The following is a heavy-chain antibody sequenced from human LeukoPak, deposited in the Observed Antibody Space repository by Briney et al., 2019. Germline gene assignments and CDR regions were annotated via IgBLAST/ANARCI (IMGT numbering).Heavy chain of an antibody. D-gene: IGHD6-19*01. J-gene: IGHJ4*02. Sequence: TGGFLRLSCVASGFTFSSYWMSWVRQAPGKGLEWVANIKQDGNEKYYADSVKGRFTISRDNAKNSLYLQMNSLRAEDTAVYYCARGVRQWLLTYYFDYWGQGTLVTVSS. CDR3: ARGVRQWLLTYYFDY. V-gene: IGHV3-7*01. CDR2: IKQDGNEK. CDR1: GFTFSSYW.